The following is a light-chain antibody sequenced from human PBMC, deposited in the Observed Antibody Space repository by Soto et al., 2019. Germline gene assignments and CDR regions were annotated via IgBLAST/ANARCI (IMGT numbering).Light chain of an antibody. CDR1: SSDVGGYNY. J-gene: IGLJ3*02. V-gene: IGLV2-14*01. Sequence: QSALTQPASVSGSPGQSITISCTGTSSDVGGYNYVSWYQQHPGKAPKLMIYEVSNRPSGVSNRFSGSKSGNTASLTISGLQVEDEAEYYCSSYTGSGTHLVFGGGTKLTVL. CDR2: EVS. CDR3: SSYTGSGTHLV.